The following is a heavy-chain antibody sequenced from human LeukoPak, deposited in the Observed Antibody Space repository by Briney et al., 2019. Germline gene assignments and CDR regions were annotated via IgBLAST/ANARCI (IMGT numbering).Heavy chain of an antibody. Sequence: SVKVSCKASGGTFGSYAFSWVRQAPGQGLEWMGGVLPSFGATKYSQKFQDRVTITADVSTTTVYMDLTSLSSEDTALYYCARPLNTMVRGITTATDFFSYAMDVWGQGTAVTVSS. D-gene: IGHD3-10*01. V-gene: IGHV1-69*13. CDR1: GGTFGSYA. CDR2: VLPSFGAT. CDR3: ARPLNTMVRGITTATDFFSYAMDV. J-gene: IGHJ6*02.